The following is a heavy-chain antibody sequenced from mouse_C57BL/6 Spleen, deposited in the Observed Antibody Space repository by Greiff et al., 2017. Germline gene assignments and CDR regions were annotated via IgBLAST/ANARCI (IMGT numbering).Heavy chain of an antibody. CDR3: ARAEGYSNLAY. V-gene: IGHV3-6*01. J-gene: IGHJ3*01. CDR1: GYSITSGYY. Sequence: EVKLQESGPGLVKPSQSLSLTCSVTGYSITSGYYWNWIRQFPGNKLEWMGYISYDGSNNYNPSLKNRISITRDTSKNQFFLKLNSVTTEDTATYYCARAEGYSNLAYWGQGTLVTASA. CDR2: ISYDGSN. D-gene: IGHD2-5*01.